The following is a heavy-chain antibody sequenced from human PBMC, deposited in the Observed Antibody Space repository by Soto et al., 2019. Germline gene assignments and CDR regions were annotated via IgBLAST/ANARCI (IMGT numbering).Heavy chain of an antibody. CDR1: GFTFSTYS. CDR2: ISSSSSYI. V-gene: IGHV3-21*01. J-gene: IGHJ4*02. Sequence: GGSLRLSCAASGFTFSTYSVNWVRQAPGKGLEWVSSISSSSSYIYYADSVKGRFTISRDNAKNSLYLQMNSLRAEDTAVYYCARAEGYGACDYWAQGTLVTVSS. CDR3: ARAEGYGACDY. D-gene: IGHD4-17*01.